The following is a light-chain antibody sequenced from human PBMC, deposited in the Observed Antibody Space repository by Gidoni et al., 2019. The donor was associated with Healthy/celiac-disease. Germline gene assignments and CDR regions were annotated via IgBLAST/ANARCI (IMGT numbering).Light chain of an antibody. J-gene: IGKJ1*01. CDR2: AAS. CDR1: QSISSY. V-gene: IGKV1-39*01. Sequence: QMTQSPSSLSASVGDRVTITCRASQSISSYLNWYQQKPGKAPKLLIYAASSLQSGVPSRFSGSGSGTDFTLTISSLQPEDFATYYCQQSYSTRWTFGQGTKVEIK. CDR3: QQSYSTRWT.